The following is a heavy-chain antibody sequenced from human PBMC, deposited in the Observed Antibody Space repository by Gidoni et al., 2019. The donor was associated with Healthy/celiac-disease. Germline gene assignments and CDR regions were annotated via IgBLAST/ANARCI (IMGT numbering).Heavy chain of an antibody. CDR3: TRSMVLRYFDWLPSPFDY. V-gene: IGHV3-49*03. CDR2: IRSKAYGGTT. CDR1: GFTFGDYA. J-gene: IGHJ4*02. D-gene: IGHD3-9*01. Sequence: EVQLVESGGGLVQPGRSLRLSCTASGFTFGDYAMSWFRQAPGKGLEWVGFIRSKAYGGTTEYAASVKGRFTISRDDSKSIAYLQMNSLKTEDTAVYYCTRSMVLRYFDWLPSPFDYWGQGTLVTVSS.